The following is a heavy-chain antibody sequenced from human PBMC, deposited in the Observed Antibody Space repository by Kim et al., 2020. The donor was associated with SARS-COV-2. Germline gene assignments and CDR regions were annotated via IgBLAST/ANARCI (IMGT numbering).Heavy chain of an antibody. J-gene: IGHJ4*02. CDR1: GYTFTSYG. Sequence: ASVKVSCKASGYTFTSYGISWVRQAPGQGLEWMGWISAYNGNTNYAQKLQGRVTMTTDTSTSTAYMELRSLRSDDTAVYYCARGISGITMIVVGGDYWGQGTLVTVSS. CDR2: ISAYNGNT. CDR3: ARGISGITMIVVGGDY. V-gene: IGHV1-18*01. D-gene: IGHD3-22*01.